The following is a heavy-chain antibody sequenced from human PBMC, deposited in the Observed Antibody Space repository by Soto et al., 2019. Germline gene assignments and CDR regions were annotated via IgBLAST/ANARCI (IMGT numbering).Heavy chain of an antibody. Sequence: SQTLSLTCAVYGGSFSGYYWSWIRQPPGKGLEWIGEINHSGSTNYNPSLKSRVTISVDTSKNQFSLKLSSVTAADTAVYYCARGAQQQLVRPLSLFDYWGQGTLVTVSS. CDR2: INHSGST. D-gene: IGHD6-13*01. CDR3: ARGAQQQLVRPLSLFDY. CDR1: GGSFSGYY. J-gene: IGHJ4*02. V-gene: IGHV4-34*01.